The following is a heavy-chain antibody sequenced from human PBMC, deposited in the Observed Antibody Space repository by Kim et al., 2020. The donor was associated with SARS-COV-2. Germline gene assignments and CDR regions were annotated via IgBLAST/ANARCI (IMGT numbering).Heavy chain of an antibody. J-gene: IGHJ4*02. CDR2: ISTNGHNT. CDR3: ARVGPSVAFDY. CDR1: GLTFSDYA. V-gene: IGHV3-64*01. D-gene: IGHD2-15*01. Sequence: GGSLRLSCAASGLTFSDYAMHWVRQAPGKGLEYVSAISTNGHNTYYGNSVKGRFTISRDNSKNTLYFQMGSLRAEDMGVYYCARVGPSVAFDYWGQGTL.